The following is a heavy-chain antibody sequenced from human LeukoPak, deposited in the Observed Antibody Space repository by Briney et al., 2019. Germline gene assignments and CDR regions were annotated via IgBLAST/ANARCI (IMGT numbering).Heavy chain of an antibody. Sequence: SSETLSLTCAVYGGSFSGYYWSWIRQPPGKGLEWIGEINHSGSTNYNPSLKSRVTISVDTSKNQFSLKLSSVTAADTAVYYCARVDYVCGSYRPFDYWGQGTLVTVSS. CDR1: GGSFSGYY. V-gene: IGHV4-34*01. CDR3: ARVDYVCGSYRPFDY. CDR2: INHSGST. J-gene: IGHJ4*02. D-gene: IGHD3-16*02.